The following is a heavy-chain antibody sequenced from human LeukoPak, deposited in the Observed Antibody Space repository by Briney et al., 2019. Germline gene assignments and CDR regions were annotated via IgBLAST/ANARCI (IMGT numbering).Heavy chain of an antibody. J-gene: IGHJ4*02. CDR2: ISSDGRIQ. CDR1: GFTFSIYA. D-gene: IGHD6-6*01. V-gene: IGHV3-30*04. CDR3: DPHDSASQF. Sequence: GRSLRLSCAASGFTFSIYAMHWVRQAPGKGLEWVAFISSDGRIQYYAYSVKGRFTISRDNSKNTLFLQTNGLRDEDTAVYYCDPHDSASQFWGQGTLVTVSS.